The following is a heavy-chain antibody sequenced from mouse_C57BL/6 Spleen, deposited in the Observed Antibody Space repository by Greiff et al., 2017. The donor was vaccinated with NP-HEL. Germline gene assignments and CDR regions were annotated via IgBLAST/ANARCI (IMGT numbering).Heavy chain of an antibody. V-gene: IGHV1-80*01. CDR2: IYPGDGDT. D-gene: IGHD4-1*01. J-gene: IGHJ4*01. CDR1: GYAFSSYW. CDR3: AREGDKLGRRYAMDY. Sequence: QVQLQQSGAELVKPGASVKISCKASGYAFSSYWMNWVKQRPGKGLEWIGQIYPGDGDTNYNGKFKGKATLTADKSSSTAYMQLSSLTSEDSAVYFCAREGDKLGRRYAMDYWGQGTSVTVSS.